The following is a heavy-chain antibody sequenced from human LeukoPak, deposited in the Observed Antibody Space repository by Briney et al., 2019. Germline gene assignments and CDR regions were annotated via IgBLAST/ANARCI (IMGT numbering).Heavy chain of an antibody. CDR3: ARGNSRFHYYYGMAV. CDR2: INTGGSST. J-gene: IGHJ6*02. Sequence: GGSPRLSCAASGFTFSSCWMHWVRHAPGKGRVWVSRINTGGSSTGYADSVKGRFTISRDNAKNTLYLQMNGLRAEDTAVYYCARGNSRFHYYYGMAVWGQGHTVTVSS. CDR1: GFTFSSCW. V-gene: IGHV3-74*01. D-gene: IGHD4-23*01.